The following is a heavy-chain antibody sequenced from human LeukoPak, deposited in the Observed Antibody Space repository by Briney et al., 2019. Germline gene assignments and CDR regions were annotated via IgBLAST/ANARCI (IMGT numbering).Heavy chain of an antibody. D-gene: IGHD1-14*01. J-gene: IGHJ3*02. CDR1: GYTISSGYY. Sequence: SETLSLTCAVSGYTISSGYYWGWIRQPPGKGLEWIGSIYHSGSNYYNPSLKSRVTISVDTSKNQFSLKLSSVTASDTAVYYCARQPLRGSAFDIWGQGTMVTVSS. CDR3: ARQPLRGSAFDI. V-gene: IGHV4-38-2*01. CDR2: IYHSGSN.